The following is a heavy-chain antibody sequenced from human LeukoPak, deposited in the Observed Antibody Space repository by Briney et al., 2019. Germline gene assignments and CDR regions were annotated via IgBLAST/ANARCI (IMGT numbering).Heavy chain of an antibody. V-gene: IGHV1-69*13. CDR1: GGTFSSYA. D-gene: IGHD6-13*01. CDR2: IIPIFGTA. Sequence: ASVTVSCKASGGTFSSYAISWVRQAPGQGLEWMGGIIPIFGTANYAQKFQGRVTITADESTSTAYMELSSLRSEDTAVYYCARSLAAAGYYYYYYMDVWGKGTTVTISS. J-gene: IGHJ6*03. CDR3: ARSLAAAGYYYYYYMDV.